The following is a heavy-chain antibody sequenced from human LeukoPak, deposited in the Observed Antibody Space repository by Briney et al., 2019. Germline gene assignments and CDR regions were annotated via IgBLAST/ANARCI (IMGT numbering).Heavy chain of an antibody. CDR2: INPNSGVT. CDR3: ARAHYCGDDCYHYFDS. Sequence: VASVKVSFKTSGYTFTSHYMHWVRQAPGQGLEWMAWINPNSGVTNYAQKFQGRVTMTRDTSISTVYMDLTSLTSDDTAVYHCARAHYCGDDCYHYFDSWGQGALVTVSS. J-gene: IGHJ4*02. D-gene: IGHD2-21*02. V-gene: IGHV1-2*02. CDR1: GYTFTSHY.